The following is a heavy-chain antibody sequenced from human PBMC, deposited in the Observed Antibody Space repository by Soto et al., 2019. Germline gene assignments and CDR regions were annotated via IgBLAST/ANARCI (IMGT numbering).Heavy chain of an antibody. D-gene: IGHD5-18*01. CDR1: GYTFTSYA. V-gene: IGHV1-3*01. Sequence: ASVKVSCKASGYTFTSYAMHWVRQAPGQRLEWMGWINAGNGNTKYSQKFQGRVTITRDTSASTAYMELSSLRSEDTAVYYCARDAGYSYGRDYWGQGTLVTVSS. CDR2: INAGNGNT. J-gene: IGHJ4*02. CDR3: ARDAGYSYGRDY.